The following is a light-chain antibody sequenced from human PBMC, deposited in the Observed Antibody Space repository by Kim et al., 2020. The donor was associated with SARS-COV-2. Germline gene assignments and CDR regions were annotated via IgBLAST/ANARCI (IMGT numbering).Light chain of an antibody. CDR1: QSVSSN. CDR2: GAS. CDR3: QQYNNWPPLT. V-gene: IGKV3-15*01. Sequence: VSPGERATLSCGASQSVSSNLAWYQQKPGQAPRLIIYGASTRATGIPARFSGSGSGTDFTLTINSLQSEDFAVYYCQQYNNWPPLTFGGGTKLEIK. J-gene: IGKJ4*01.